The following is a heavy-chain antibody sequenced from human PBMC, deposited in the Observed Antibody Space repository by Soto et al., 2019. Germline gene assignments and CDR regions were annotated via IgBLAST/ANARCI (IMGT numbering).Heavy chain of an antibody. CDR1: GFTFSSYS. D-gene: IGHD2-2*01. Sequence: GGSLRLSCAASGFTFSSYSMNWVRQAPGKGLEWVSSISSSSSYIYYADSVKGRFTISRDNAKNSLYLQMNSLRAEDTAVYYCARSGRYCSSTSCYGDPWGQGTLVTVSS. J-gene: IGHJ5*02. CDR3: ARSGRYCSSTSCYGDP. V-gene: IGHV3-21*01. CDR2: ISSSSSYI.